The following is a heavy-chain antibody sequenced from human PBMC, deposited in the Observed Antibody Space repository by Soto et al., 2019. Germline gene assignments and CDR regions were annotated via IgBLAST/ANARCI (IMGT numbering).Heavy chain of an antibody. Sequence: SETLSLTCTVSGGSISSYYWSWIRQPPGKGLEWIGYIYYSGSTNYNPSLKSRVTISVDTSKNQFSLKLSSVTAADTAVYYCAWASPHLVALFIFDFRGQRSSVTGSS. CDR3: AWASPHLVALFIFDF. J-gene: IGHJ4*02. CDR2: IYYSGST. CDR1: GGSISSYY. D-gene: IGHD5-12*01. V-gene: IGHV4-59*01.